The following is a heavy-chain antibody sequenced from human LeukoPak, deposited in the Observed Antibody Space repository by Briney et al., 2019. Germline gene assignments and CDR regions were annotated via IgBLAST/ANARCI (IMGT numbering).Heavy chain of an antibody. CDR3: ARDLDRIVPTTADY. J-gene: IGHJ4*02. CDR2: ISTNNGNT. CDR1: GYTFTGYS. V-gene: IGHV1-18*01. Sequence: ASVTVSCKASGYTFTGYSITWVRQAPGQRLEWMGWISTNNGNTDYAQKLRDRVTMTTDTSTNTAYMELRSLRSDDTAVYYCARDLDRIVPTTADYWGQGTLVTVSS. D-gene: IGHD5-12*01.